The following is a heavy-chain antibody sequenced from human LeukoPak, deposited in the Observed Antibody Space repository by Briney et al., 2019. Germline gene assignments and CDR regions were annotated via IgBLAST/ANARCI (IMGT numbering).Heavy chain of an antibody. CDR3: AIVGATIGWFDP. CDR2: ISPNSGGT. Sequence: ASVTVSCKASGYTFTGYYMHWVRQAPGQGLEWMGRISPNSGGTNYAQKFQGRVTMTRDTSISTANMELRRLRSDDTAVYYCAIVGATIGWFDPWGQGTLVTVSS. D-gene: IGHD1-26*01. J-gene: IGHJ5*02. CDR1: GYTFTGYY. V-gene: IGHV1-2*06.